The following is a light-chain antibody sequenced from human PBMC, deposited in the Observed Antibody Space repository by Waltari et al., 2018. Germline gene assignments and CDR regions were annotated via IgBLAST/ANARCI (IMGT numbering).Light chain of an antibody. J-gene: IGKJ4*01. Sequence: IVLTQSPATLSLSPGERSTLSCRASQSVSNFLAWYQQKPGQAPRLLIYEASKRATGIPARFXGSGSGTDXXLTXSSLXPEXFAVYYCXQRANXXPXTFGGGTKVEIK. CDR2: EAS. CDR1: QSVSNF. V-gene: IGKV3-11*01. CDR3: XQRANXXPXT.